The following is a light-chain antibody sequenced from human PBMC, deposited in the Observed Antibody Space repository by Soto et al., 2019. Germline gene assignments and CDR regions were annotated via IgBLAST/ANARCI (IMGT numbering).Light chain of an antibody. CDR2: RAD. Sequence: QAVVTQPPSASGTPGQTVTISCSERSSNIGSNYVYWYQQLPGTAPRLLMYRADQRPSGVPDRFSGSKSGTSASLAISGLRSEDEADYCCAAWDDIVSGLVFGGGTKVTVL. CDR3: AAWDDIVSGLV. J-gene: IGLJ2*01. CDR1: SSNIGSNY. V-gene: IGLV1-47*01.